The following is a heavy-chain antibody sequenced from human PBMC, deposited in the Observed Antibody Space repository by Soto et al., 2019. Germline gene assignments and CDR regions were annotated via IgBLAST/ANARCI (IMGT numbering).Heavy chain of an antibody. Sequence: EVQLLESGGGLVQPGGSLRLSCAASGFTFINYAMSWVRQAPGKGLEWVSSISASGGSTYYTDSVKGRFTISRDNSKNTLYLQMKTLRADDTAVYYCAKPLALDTSAWKGGPSDYWGQGTLVTVSS. J-gene: IGHJ4*02. D-gene: IGHD6-19*01. CDR1: GFTFINYA. CDR2: ISASGGST. V-gene: IGHV3-23*01. CDR3: AKPLALDTSAWKGGPSDY.